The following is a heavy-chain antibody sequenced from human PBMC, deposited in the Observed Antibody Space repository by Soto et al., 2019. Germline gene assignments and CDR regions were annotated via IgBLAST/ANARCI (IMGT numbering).Heavy chain of an antibody. CDR3: ARGPSANAFDI. CDR1: GASLSGYD. J-gene: IGHJ3*02. Sequence: KTSETLSLTCAVYGASLSGYDWSWVRQPPGKGLEWIGEINQSGSTNYDPSLKSRVSMSMDTSKNQFSLRLRSVTAADTAIYYCARGPSANAFDIWGRGTMVTVSS. CDR2: INQSGST. V-gene: IGHV4-34*01.